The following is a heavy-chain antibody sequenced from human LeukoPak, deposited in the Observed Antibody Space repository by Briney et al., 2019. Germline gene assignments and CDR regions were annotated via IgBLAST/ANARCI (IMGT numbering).Heavy chain of an antibody. Sequence: GGSLRLSCAASGFAFNSYSMNWVRQAPGKGLEWVSSVSRRSSFIFYADSVQGRFTVSRDDAKDSLFLQMNSLRAEDTAVYYCARVSDAYDYFFDYWGQGTLVTVSS. CDR3: ARVSDAYDYFFDY. V-gene: IGHV3-21*01. D-gene: IGHD5-12*01. J-gene: IGHJ4*02. CDR2: VSRRSSFI. CDR1: GFAFNSYS.